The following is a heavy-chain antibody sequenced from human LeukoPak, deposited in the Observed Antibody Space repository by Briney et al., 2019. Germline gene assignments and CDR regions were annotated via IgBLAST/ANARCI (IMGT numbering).Heavy chain of an antibody. CDR3: ARDNYDFWSGYLDFDC. D-gene: IGHD3-3*01. Sequence: GGSLRLSCAASGFTFSSYWMSWVRQAPGKGLEGVANIKQDGSEKRYVDSVKGRFTISRDNAKNSLYLQMNSLRAEDTAVYYCARDNYDFWSGYLDFDCWGQGTLVTVSS. J-gene: IGHJ4*02. CDR2: IKQDGSEK. CDR1: GFTFSSYW. V-gene: IGHV3-7*01.